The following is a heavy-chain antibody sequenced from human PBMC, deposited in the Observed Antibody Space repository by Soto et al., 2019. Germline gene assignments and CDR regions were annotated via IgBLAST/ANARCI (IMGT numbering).Heavy chain of an antibody. Sequence: PWGSLRLSFAASGFTFSSYGMHWVRQAPGKGLEWVSFLCYDGSNQYYADSVKVRFTVSRDNSKNTLYLQMNSLRAEDTAVYYCARDKYGTPEGGMDGWGQGTTVNVSS. CDR3: ARDKYGTPEGGMDG. CDR1: GFTFSSYG. V-gene: IGHV3-33*01. J-gene: IGHJ6*02. CDR2: LCYDGSNQ. D-gene: IGHD3-10*01.